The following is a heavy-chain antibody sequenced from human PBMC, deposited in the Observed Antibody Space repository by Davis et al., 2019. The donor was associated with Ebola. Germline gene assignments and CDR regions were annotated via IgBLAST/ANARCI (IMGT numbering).Heavy chain of an antibody. Sequence: PSETLSLTCAVSGGSISSSNWWSWVRQPPGKGLEWIGYIYYSGSTYYNPSLKSRVTISVDTSKNQFSLKLSSVTAADTAVYYCANQGIAVRDGFQHWGQGTLVTVSS. CDR1: GGSISSSNW. J-gene: IGHJ1*01. CDR3: ANQGIAVRDGFQH. D-gene: IGHD6-19*01. CDR2: IYYSGST. V-gene: IGHV4-4*02.